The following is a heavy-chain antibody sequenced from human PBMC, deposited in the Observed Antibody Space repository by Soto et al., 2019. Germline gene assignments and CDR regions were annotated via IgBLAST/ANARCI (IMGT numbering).Heavy chain of an antibody. CDR3: AKSMYNWNDGFFDY. CDR2: ISSDGNTK. Sequence: GALRLSCAASGFTFSNSGMHWVRQAPGKGLEWVAVISSDGNTKYYADSVKGRFTISRDNSKNTLYLQMNSLRAEDTAVYYCAKSMYNWNDGFFDYWGQGTLVTVSS. J-gene: IGHJ4*02. V-gene: IGHV3-30*18. CDR1: GFTFSNSG. D-gene: IGHD1-1*01.